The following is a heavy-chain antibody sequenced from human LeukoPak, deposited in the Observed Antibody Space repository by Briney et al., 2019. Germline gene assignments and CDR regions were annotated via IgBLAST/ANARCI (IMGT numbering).Heavy chain of an antibody. J-gene: IGHJ4*02. Sequence: GGSLRLSCAASGFTLSSYAMHWVRQAPGKGLEWVAVISYDGSNKYYADSVKGRFTISRDNSKNTLYLQMNSLRAEDTAVYYCARDSERGFDYWGQGTLVTVSS. CDR3: ARDSERGFDY. V-gene: IGHV3-30-3*01. CDR2: ISYDGSNK. CDR1: GFTLSSYA. D-gene: IGHD1-1*01.